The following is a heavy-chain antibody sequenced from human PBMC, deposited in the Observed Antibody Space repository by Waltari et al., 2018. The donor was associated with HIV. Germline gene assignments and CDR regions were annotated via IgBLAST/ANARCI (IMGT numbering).Heavy chain of an antibody. D-gene: IGHD3-22*01. Sequence: QVLLQASGPGLVQHSETLSLTCTVTGGSIPSYYWSWIRQPPGKGLEGIGYIYYSGSTNHHPSPKSRATISVDTSKNQVSLKLSSVTAADTAVYYCASRGMHYYDSSGFYSWGQGTLVTVSS. CDR3: ASRGMHYYDSSGFYS. CDR1: GGSIPSYY. CDR2: IYYSGST. J-gene: IGHJ4*02. V-gene: IGHV4-59*01.